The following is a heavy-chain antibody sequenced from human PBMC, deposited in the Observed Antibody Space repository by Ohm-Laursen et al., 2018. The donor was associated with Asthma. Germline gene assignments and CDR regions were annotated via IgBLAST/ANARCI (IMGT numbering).Heavy chain of an antibody. CDR2: IYYSGST. V-gene: IGHV4-30-4*01. CDR3: AREVITISSREAGSFDI. Sequence: TLSLTCTVSGGSISSGDYYWSWIRQPPGKGLEWIGYIYYSGSTYYNPSLKSRVTISVDTSKNQFSLKLSSVTAADTAVYYCAREVITISSREAGSFDIWGQGTMVTVSS. J-gene: IGHJ3*02. D-gene: IGHD3-10*01. CDR1: GGSISSGDYY.